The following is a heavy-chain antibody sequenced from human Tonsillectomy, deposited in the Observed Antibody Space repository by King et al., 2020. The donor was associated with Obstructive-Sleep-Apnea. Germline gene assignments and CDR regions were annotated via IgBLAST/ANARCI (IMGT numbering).Heavy chain of an antibody. CDR3: TRDRNYYVSGSYYDAFDI. CDR1: GFTFSTYW. D-gene: IGHD3-10*01. J-gene: IGHJ3*02. Sequence: VQLVESGGGLVQPGESLRLACAASGFTFSTYWMIWVRQVPGKGLEWVANIRGDGSVKYLEDFVKGRFSISRDNAKNSLYLQMNSLRAEDTGVYYCTRDRNYYVSGSYYDAFDIWGQGTVVTVSS. V-gene: IGHV3-7*03. CDR2: IRGDGSVK.